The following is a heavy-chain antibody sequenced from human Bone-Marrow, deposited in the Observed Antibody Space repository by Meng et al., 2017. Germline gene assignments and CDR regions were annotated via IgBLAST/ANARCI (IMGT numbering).Heavy chain of an antibody. J-gene: IGHJ3*02. Sequence: GESLKISCAASGFTFSSYAMSWVRQAPGKGLEWVSAISGSGGSTYYADSVKGRFTISRDNSKNTLYQQMNSLRAEDTAVYYCAKDPHYYGSGSYPIAFDIWGQGTMVTVSS. V-gene: IGHV3-23*01. CDR1: GFTFSSYA. CDR3: AKDPHYYGSGSYPIAFDI. CDR2: ISGSGGST. D-gene: IGHD3-10*01.